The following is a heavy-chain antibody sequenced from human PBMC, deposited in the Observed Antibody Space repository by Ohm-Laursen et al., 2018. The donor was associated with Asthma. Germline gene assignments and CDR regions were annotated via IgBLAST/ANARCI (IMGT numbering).Heavy chain of an antibody. J-gene: IGHJ4*02. CDR3: ARGPMHDYYFDN. CDR1: GASVGSGSSF. D-gene: IGHD1-1*01. CDR2: IYERGST. V-gene: IGHV4-61*01. Sequence: SETLSLTCSVSGASVGSGSSFWSWIRQPPGKGLEWIGYIYERGSTNYYPSLKGRVTISLDTSKNQFSLRLSSVTAADTAVYYCARGPMHDYYFDNWGQGTLVTVSS.